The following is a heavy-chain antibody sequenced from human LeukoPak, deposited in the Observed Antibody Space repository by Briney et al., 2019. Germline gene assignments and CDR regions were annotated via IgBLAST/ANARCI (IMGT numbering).Heavy chain of an antibody. CDR1: GGSISSTSYY. D-gene: IGHD6-19*01. CDR2: INHSRRT. J-gene: IGHJ5*02. Sequence: SETLSLTCTVSGGSISSTSYYWSWIRQPPGKGLEWIGEINHSRRTHYNPSLKSRVTISVDTSKNQFSLKLSSVTAADTAVYYCARIKKRAVAESAGWFDPWGQGTLVTVSS. V-gene: IGHV4-39*01. CDR3: ARIKKRAVAESAGWFDP.